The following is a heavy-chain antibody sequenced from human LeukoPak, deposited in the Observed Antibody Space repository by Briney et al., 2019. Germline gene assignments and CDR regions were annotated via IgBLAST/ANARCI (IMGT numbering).Heavy chain of an antibody. D-gene: IGHD1-1*01. CDR1: GGSFSGYY. CDR3: ARVNINNWHSCDY. Sequence: SETLSLTCAVYGGSFSGYYWSWIRQPPGKGLEWIGEINHSGSTNYNPSLKSRVTISVDTSKNQFSLNLSSVTAADTAVYYCARVNINNWHSCDYWGQGALVTVSS. CDR2: INHSGST. J-gene: IGHJ4*02. V-gene: IGHV4-34*01.